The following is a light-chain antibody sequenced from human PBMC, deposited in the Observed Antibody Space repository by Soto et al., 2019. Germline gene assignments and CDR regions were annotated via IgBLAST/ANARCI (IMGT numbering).Light chain of an antibody. J-gene: IGKJ1*01. CDR1: QSVSIY. CDR2: TTS. V-gene: IGKV1-39*01. CDR3: QQSYTTPPA. Sequence: DIQMTQSPSSLSASVGDRVTITCRASQSVSIYLNWYQQKPGKAPKLLIYTTSSLQSDVPSRFSGSGSGTDVTITISSLQPEDFATYYWQQSYTTPPAFGQGTKVEVK.